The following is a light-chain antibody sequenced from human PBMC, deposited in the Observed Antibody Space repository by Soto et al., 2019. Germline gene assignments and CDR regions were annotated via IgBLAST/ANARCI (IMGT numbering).Light chain of an antibody. Sequence: EIVMTQSPATLSVSPGESATLSCRASQGISDNLAWYQQKPGLAPRLLVYHTSTRATGVPARFSGSGSGTEFSLTISSLQSEDSAVHYCQRSDNWPLTLGGGTKVDIK. CDR1: QGISDN. V-gene: IGKV3-15*01. J-gene: IGKJ4*01. CDR2: HTS. CDR3: QRSDNWPLT.